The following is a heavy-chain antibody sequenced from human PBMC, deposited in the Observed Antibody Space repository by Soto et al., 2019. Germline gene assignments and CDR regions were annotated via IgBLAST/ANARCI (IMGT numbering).Heavy chain of an antibody. D-gene: IGHD3-10*01. J-gene: IGHJ5*02. CDR1: GGSISTSNW. CDR3: GRGVRVSNWSRGWFDP. CDR2: IYHTGTT. Sequence: PETLSLTCTISGGSISTSNWWSWVRQPPGKGLEWIGEIYHTGTTNYNPSLKNRVTLSVDTSNNHFSLNLSSVTAADTAIYYCGRGVRVSNWSRGWFDPWGQGTLVTVSS. V-gene: IGHV4-4*03.